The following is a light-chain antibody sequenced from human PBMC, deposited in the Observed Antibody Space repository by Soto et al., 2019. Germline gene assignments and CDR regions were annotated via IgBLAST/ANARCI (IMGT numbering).Light chain of an antibody. V-gene: IGKV3D-20*02. CDR2: GAS. CDR3: QQRSDWFT. CDR1: QSVSSGY. J-gene: IGKJ5*01. Sequence: EIVLTQSPCTLSLSPGERATLSCRASQSVSSGYLAWYQQKPGQAPRLLIYGASSRATGIPVRFSGSGSGTDFTLTISSLEPEDFGLYYCQQRSDWFTFGQGTRLEI.